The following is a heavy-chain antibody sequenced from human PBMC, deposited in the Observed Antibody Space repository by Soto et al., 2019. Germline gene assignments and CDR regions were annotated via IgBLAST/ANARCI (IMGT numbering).Heavy chain of an antibody. CDR1: GGSFSGYY. CDR3: ARVGDSSGYYHSDFDY. Sequence: SETLSLTCAVYGGSFSGYYWSWIRQPPGKGLEWIGEINHSGSTNYNPSLKSRVTISVDTPKNQFSLKLSSVTAADTAVYYCARVGDSSGYYHSDFDYWGQGTLVTVSS. D-gene: IGHD3-22*01. CDR2: INHSGST. J-gene: IGHJ4*02. V-gene: IGHV4-34*01.